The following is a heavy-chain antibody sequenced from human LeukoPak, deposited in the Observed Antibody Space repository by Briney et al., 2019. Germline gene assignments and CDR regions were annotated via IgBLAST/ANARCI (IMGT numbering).Heavy chain of an antibody. CDR2: IYYSGST. V-gene: IGHV4-39*01. Sequence: SETLSLTCTVSGGSISSSSYYWGWIRQPPGKGLEWIGSIYYSGSTYYNPSLKGRVTISVDTSKNQFSLKLSSVTAADTAVYYCATSGRYYDILTGQEFDYWGQGTLVTVSS. J-gene: IGHJ4*02. CDR3: ATSGRYYDILTGQEFDY. D-gene: IGHD3-9*01. CDR1: GGSISSSSYY.